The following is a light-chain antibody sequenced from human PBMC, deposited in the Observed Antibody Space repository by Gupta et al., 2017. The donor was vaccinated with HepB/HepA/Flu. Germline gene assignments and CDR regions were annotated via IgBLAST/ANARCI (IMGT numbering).Light chain of an antibody. CDR1: SSDVGGYNY. CDR2: DVS. V-gene: IGLV2-14*03. Sequence: QSALTQPASVSGSPGQSITISCTGTSSDVGGYNYVSWYQQHPGKAPKLMIYDVSNRPSGVSNRFSGSKSGNTASLTIXGXQAEDEXDYCCSSYTSSTLPYVFGTGTKVTVL. J-gene: IGLJ1*01. CDR3: SSYTSSTLPYV.